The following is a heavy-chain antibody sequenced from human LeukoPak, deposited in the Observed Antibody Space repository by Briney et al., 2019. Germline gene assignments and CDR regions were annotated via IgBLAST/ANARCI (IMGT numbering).Heavy chain of an antibody. D-gene: IGHD2/OR15-2a*01. CDR1: GGTFSSYA. CDR2: IIPIFGTA. CDR3: AKEPASRLSGYYYMDV. J-gene: IGHJ6*03. V-gene: IGHV1-69*06. Sequence: SVEVSCKASGGTFSSYAISWVRQAPGQGLEWMGRIIPIFGTANYAQKFQGRVTITADKSTSKAYMELSSLRSEDTAVYYCAKEPASRLSGYYYMDVWGKGTTVTVSS.